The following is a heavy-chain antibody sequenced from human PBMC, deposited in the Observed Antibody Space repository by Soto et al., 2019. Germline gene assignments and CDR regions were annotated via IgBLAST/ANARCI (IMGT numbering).Heavy chain of an antibody. J-gene: IGHJ4*02. CDR3: ARDGGSHGPSYFDS. V-gene: IGHV3-33*01. D-gene: IGHD3-16*01. CDR2: IWYDGSNK. CDR1: GSTFSNYG. Sequence: VQLVESGGGVVQPGRSLRLSCAASGSTFSNYGMHWVRQAPGKGPEWVAVIWYDGSNKYYGESVKGRFYISRDNSKNTLYLDITSLRTEDTAVYSCARDGGSHGPSYFDSWGQGSLVIVSS.